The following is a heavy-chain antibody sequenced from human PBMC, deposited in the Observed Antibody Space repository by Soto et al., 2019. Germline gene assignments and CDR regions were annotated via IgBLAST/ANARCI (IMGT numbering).Heavy chain of an antibody. J-gene: IGHJ6*03. V-gene: IGHV4-31*03. CDR2: IDSSGTT. D-gene: IGHD3-16*01. Sequence: QVQLQESGPELVKPSQTLSLSCSVSGVSIATSGHYWNWVRQRPGRGLEWIGYIDSSGTTYYNPSLKTRLAMSVEPSTNQISLKLSSVTAADTALYFCALGMFMDVWGRGTTVIVSS. CDR3: ALGMFMDV. CDR1: GVSIATSGHY.